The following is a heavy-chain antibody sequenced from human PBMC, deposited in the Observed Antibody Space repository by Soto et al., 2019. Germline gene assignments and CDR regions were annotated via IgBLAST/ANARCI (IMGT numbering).Heavy chain of an antibody. CDR3: ARTTAVPNTLRSRYFFDY. CDR2: VYYSGTT. CDR1: GGSVSDKTYY. Sequence: SETLSLTCSVSGGSVSDKTYYWSWIRQPPGKGLEWIGYVYYSGTTNYNPSLKSRVTIPVDLSKNRFSLRLSSVTTADTALYYCARTTAVPNTLRSRYFFDYWGQGTLVTVSS. V-gene: IGHV4-61*01. J-gene: IGHJ4*02. D-gene: IGHD4-17*01.